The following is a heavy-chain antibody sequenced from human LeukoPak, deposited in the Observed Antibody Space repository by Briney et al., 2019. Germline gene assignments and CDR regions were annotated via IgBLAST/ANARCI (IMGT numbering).Heavy chain of an antibody. D-gene: IGHD3-9*01. J-gene: IGHJ5*02. CDR1: GYTFTGYY. Sequence: ASVKVSCKASGYTFTGYYMHWVRQAPGQGLEWMGWMNPNSGGTNYAQKFQGRVTMTRDTSISTAYMELSRLRSDDTAVYYCARDGALYDILTGYSGWFDPWGQGTLVTVSS. V-gene: IGHV1-2*02. CDR3: ARDGALYDILTGYSGWFDP. CDR2: MNPNSGGT.